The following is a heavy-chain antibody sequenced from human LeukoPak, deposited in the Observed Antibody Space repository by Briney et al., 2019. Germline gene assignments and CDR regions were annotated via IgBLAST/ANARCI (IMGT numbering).Heavy chain of an antibody. D-gene: IGHD3/OR15-3a*01. Sequence: PSETLSLTCTVSGGSINSYYWSWIRQPPGKGLELIGYIYYSGSTNYNPSLKSRVTMSVDTSKNQFSLKVNSVTAADTAVYYCARRTGYYDGFDYWGQGTLVTVSS. V-gene: IGHV4-59*01. J-gene: IGHJ4*02. CDR1: GGSINSYY. CDR3: ARRTGYYDGFDY. CDR2: IYYSGST.